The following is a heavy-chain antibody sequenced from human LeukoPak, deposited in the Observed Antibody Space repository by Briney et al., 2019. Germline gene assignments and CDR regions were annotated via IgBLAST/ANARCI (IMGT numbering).Heavy chain of an antibody. CDR1: GGSISSGGYY. V-gene: IGHV4-30-2*03. J-gene: IGHJ4*02. CDR2: IYHSGST. D-gene: IGHD3-3*01. CDR3: ARQLGYDFWSGYSFDY. Sequence: PSQTLSLTCTVSGGSISSGGYYWSWIRQPPGKGLEWIGYIYHSGSTCYNPSLKSRVTISVDTSKNQFSLKLSSVTAADTAVYYCARQLGYDFWSGYSFDYWGQGTLVTVSS.